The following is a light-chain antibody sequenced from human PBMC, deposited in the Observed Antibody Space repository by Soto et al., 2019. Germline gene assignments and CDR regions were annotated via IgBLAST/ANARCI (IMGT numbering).Light chain of an antibody. CDR3: RSYTSSSTVI. CDR1: SSDVGDHNY. CDR2: AVS. Sequence: QSALTQPASVSGSPGQSITISCTGTSSDVGDHNYVSWYQQQPGTAPKLMIYAVSNRPSGVSDRFSGSKSGNTASLTISGLQAEDEADYYCRSYTSSSTVIFGGGTKVTVL. V-gene: IGLV2-14*03. J-gene: IGLJ2*01.